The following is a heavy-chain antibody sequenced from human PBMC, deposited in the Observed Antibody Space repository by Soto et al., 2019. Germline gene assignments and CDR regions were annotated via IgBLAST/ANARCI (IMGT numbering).Heavy chain of an antibody. Sequence: SETLSLTCTVSGGSISSSSYYWGWIRQPPGKGLEWIGSIYYSGSTYYNPSLKSRVTISVDTSKNQFSLKLSSVTAADTAVYYCARLGILRFFDWPITSMDVWGKGTTVTVSS. J-gene: IGHJ6*03. D-gene: IGHD3-3*01. CDR3: ARLGILRFFDWPITSMDV. CDR1: GGSISSSSYY. V-gene: IGHV4-39*01. CDR2: IYYSGST.